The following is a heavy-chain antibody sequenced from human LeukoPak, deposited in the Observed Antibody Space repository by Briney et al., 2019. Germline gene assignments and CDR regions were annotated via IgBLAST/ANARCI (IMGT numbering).Heavy chain of an antibody. J-gene: IGHJ4*02. D-gene: IGHD6-19*01. CDR3: GRFGYVAGVDL. CDR1: GFSLSTYW. CDR2: INPGGTET. Sequence: QSGGSLRLSCAASGFSLSTYWVTWVRQAPGTGLEWVANINPGGTETYYVEPVEGRFTISRDNAKNLVYLQMNSLRAEDSAVYHCGRFGYVAGVDLWGQGTLVTVSS. V-gene: IGHV3-7*01.